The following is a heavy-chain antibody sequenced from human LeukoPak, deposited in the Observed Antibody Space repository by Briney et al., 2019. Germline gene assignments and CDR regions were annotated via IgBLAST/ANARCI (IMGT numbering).Heavy chain of an antibody. D-gene: IGHD3-10*01. Sequence: GGSLRLSCAASGFTFSSYAMSWVRQAPGKGLERVSAISGSGGSTYYADSVKGRFTISRDNSKNTLYLQMNSLRAEDTAVYYCAKRVRGVISSDYWGQGTLVTVSS. V-gene: IGHV3-23*01. CDR3: AKRVRGVISSDY. CDR1: GFTFSSYA. CDR2: ISGSGGST. J-gene: IGHJ4*02.